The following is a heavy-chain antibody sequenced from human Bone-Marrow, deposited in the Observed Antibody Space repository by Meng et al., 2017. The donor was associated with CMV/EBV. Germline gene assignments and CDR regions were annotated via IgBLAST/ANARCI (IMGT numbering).Heavy chain of an antibody. Sequence: GGSLRLSCKGSGYSFTSYWIGWVRQMPGKGLEWMGFIYPGDSDTRYSPSFQGQVTIAADKSISTAYLQWSSLKASDTAMYSCARDLGYSSSAFDYWGQGTLVTVSS. CDR2: IYPGDSDT. J-gene: IGHJ4*02. CDR1: GYSFTSYW. CDR3: ARDLGYSSSAFDY. V-gene: IGHV5-51*01. D-gene: IGHD6-13*01.